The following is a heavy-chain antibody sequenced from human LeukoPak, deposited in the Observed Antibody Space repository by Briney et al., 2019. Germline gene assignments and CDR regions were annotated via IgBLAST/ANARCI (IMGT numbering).Heavy chain of an antibody. J-gene: IGHJ4*02. V-gene: IGHV3-66*01. D-gene: IGHD2-8*02. CDR2: IYSGGGT. CDR3: ARLYWGSGFGY. Sequence: PGGSLRLSCAASGFTVSRNYMSWVRQAPGKGLECVSVIYSGGGTHYAAAVKGRFTISRDNSKNTLYLQMNSLRAEDTAVYYCARLYWGSGFGYWGQGTLVTVSS. CDR1: GFTVSRNY.